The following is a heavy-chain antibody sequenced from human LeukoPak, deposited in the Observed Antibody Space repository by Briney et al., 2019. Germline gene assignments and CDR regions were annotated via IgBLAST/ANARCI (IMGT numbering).Heavy chain of an antibody. J-gene: IGHJ6*02. Sequence: GASVKVSCKASGYTFTGYYMHWVRRAPGQGLEWMGWINPNSGGTNYAQKFQGRVTMTRDTSIRTAYMELSRLRSDDTAVYYCARDHSGYDLGGYYYYGMDVWGQGTTVTVSS. CDR2: INPNSGGT. V-gene: IGHV1-2*02. CDR1: GYTFTGYY. D-gene: IGHD5-12*01. CDR3: ARDHSGYDLGGYYYYGMDV.